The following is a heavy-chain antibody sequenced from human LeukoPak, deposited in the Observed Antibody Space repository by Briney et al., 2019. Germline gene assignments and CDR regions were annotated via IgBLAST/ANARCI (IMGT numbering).Heavy chain of an antibody. J-gene: IGHJ4*02. V-gene: IGHV3-23*01. CDR2: ISGSGTST. CDR1: GFTFRSYA. CDR3: EGTYYYDSGDDY. Sequence: GGSLRLSCAASGFTFRSYAMSWVRQAPGKGLEWVLAISGSGTSTYYADSVKGRFTISRDNSKNTLYLQMNSLRAEDTAVYYCEGTYYYDSGDDYWGQGSLVTVSS. D-gene: IGHD3-22*01.